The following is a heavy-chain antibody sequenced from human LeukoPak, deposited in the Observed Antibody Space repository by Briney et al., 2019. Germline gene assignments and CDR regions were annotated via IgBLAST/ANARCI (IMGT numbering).Heavy chain of an antibody. J-gene: IGHJ4*02. V-gene: IGHV3-23*01. CDR1: GFSLSSHA. CDR3: AKDFRRAGYYFDY. Sequence: GGSLRLSCAASGFSLSSHAMSWVRQAPGKGLEWVSAISGDGSNTYYADSVKGRFTISRDNSKNTLYLQMNSLRAEDTAVYYCAKDFRRAGYYFDYWGQGTLVTVSS. D-gene: IGHD3-16*01. CDR2: ISGDGSNT.